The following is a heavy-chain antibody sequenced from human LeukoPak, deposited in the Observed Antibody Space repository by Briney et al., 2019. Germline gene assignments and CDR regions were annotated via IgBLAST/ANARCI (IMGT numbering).Heavy chain of an antibody. J-gene: IGHJ4*02. Sequence: SETLSLTCTVSGGXISSGDYYWSWIRQPPGKGLEWIGYIYYSGSTYYNPSLKSRVIISVDTSKNQFSLKLSSVTAADTAVYYCAREPRTRATTWIDYWGQGTLVTVSS. V-gene: IGHV4-30-4*01. CDR3: AREPRTRATTWIDY. CDR2: IYYSGST. CDR1: GGXISSGDYY. D-gene: IGHD4-17*01.